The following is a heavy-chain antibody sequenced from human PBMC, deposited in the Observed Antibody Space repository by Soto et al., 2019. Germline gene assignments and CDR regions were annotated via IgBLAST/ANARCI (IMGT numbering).Heavy chain of an antibody. D-gene: IGHD3-10*01. CDR1: CGSISSSSYY. J-gene: IGHJ4*01. CDR2: IYYSGST. CDR3: ARHLRDYGSGNYWDY. Sequence: SETLSLTCTVSCGSISSSSYYWGWIRQPPGKGLEWIGYIYYSGSTNYNPSLKSRVTISVDTSKNQFSLKLTSVTAADTAVYFCARHLRDYGSGNYWDYWGHGTLVTVSS. V-gene: IGHV4-61*05.